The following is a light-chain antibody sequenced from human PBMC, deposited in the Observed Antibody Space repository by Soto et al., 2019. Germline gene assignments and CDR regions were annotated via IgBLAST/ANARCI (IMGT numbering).Light chain of an antibody. Sequence: IQMTQSPSTLSASVGDIVTITFRASQGIRNDLGWYQQKPGKAPKLLMYAASSFQRGVPSRFSGSGSGTHFTLTINSLQSEDFAVYYCQQGYSSPATFGQGTRLEI. CDR2: AAS. CDR3: QQGYSSPAT. CDR1: QGIRND. V-gene: IGKV1-6*01. J-gene: IGKJ5*01.